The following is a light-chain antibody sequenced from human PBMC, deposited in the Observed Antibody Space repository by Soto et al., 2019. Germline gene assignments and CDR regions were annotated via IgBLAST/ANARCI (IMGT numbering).Light chain of an antibody. J-gene: IGKJ5*01. CDR3: QQRSNRVT. CDR2: DAS. Sequence: EIVLTQFPATLSLSPGERATLSCRASQSVSSYLAWYQQKPGQAPRLLIYDASNRATGIPARFSGSASGTDFTLTISRLEPEDFVVYYCQQRSNRVTFGQGTRLEIK. V-gene: IGKV3-11*01. CDR1: QSVSSY.